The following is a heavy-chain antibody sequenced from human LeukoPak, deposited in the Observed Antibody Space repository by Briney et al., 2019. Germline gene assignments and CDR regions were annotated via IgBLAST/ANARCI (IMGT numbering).Heavy chain of an antibody. CDR1: GYTFTSYY. Sequence: ASVKVSCKASGYTFTSYYMHWVRQAPGQGLEWMGRINPNSGGTNYAQKFQGRVTMTRDTSISTAYMELSRLRSDDTAVYYCARGSGRYSSSGTLDYWGQGTLVTVSS. D-gene: IGHD6-6*01. J-gene: IGHJ4*02. CDR2: INPNSGGT. V-gene: IGHV1-2*06. CDR3: ARGSGRYSSSGTLDY.